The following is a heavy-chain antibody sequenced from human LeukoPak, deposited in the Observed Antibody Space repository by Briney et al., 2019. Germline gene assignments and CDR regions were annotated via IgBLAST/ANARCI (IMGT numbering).Heavy chain of an antibody. Sequence: PGGSLRLSCAASGFTFSSYSMNWVRQAPGKGLEWVSSISSSSSYIYYADSVKGRFTISRDNAKNSLYLQMNSLRAEDTAVYYCARDCSGGSCYDNWFDPWGQGTLVTVSS. CDR3: ARDCSGGSCYDNWFDP. V-gene: IGHV3-21*01. CDR1: GFTFSSYS. D-gene: IGHD2-15*01. J-gene: IGHJ5*02. CDR2: ISSSSSYI.